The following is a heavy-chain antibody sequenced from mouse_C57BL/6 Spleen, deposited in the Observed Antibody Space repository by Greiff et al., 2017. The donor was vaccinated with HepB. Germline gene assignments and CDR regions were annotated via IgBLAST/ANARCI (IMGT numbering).Heavy chain of an antibody. J-gene: IGHJ4*01. CDR1: GFTFTDYY. V-gene: IGHV7-3*01. CDR3: ARYSGSSYAMDY. D-gene: IGHD1-1*01. CDR2: IRNKANGYTT. Sequence: EVQGVESGGGLVQPGGSLSLSCAASGFTFTDYYMSWVRQPPGKALEWLGFIRNKANGYTTEYSASVKGRFTISTDNSQSILYLQMNALRAEDSATYCSARYSGSSYAMDYWGQGTSVTVST.